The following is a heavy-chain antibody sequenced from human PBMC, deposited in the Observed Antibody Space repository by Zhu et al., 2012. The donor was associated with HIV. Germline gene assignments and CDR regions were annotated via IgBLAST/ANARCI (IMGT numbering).Heavy chain of an antibody. CDR1: GFTSSRYW. Sequence: EVQLVESGGGLVQPGGSLKLSCAASGFTSSRYWMRWARQPPGKGLEWVANIKQDGGEKYYVDSVRGRFTISRDNAENSLFLQMNSLRAEDTAVYYCARDMQWVAPFDAFDIWGQGTMVTVSS. J-gene: IGHJ3*02. D-gene: IGHD6-19*01. CDR2: IKQDGGEK. CDR3: ARDMQWVAPFDAFDI. V-gene: IGHV3-7*01.